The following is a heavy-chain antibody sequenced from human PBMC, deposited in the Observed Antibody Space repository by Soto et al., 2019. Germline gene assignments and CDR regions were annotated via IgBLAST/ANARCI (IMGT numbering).Heavy chain of an antibody. J-gene: IGHJ5*02. CDR3: TKPATLT. CDR2: IYWDDNR. CDR1: GFSLSTSGMG. V-gene: IGHV2-5*02. Sequence: QITLKESGPTLVKPTQTLTLTCTFSGFSLSTSGMGVGWIRQPPGKALEWLALIYWDDNRHYSPSVKRRPTSPKATTKYLILLIITKMDPVETAKYYCTKPATLTWGQGPLATVSS. D-gene: IGHD2-2*01.